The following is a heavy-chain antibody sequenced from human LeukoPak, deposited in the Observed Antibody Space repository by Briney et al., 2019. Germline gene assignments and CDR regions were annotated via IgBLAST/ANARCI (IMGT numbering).Heavy chain of an antibody. CDR3: ASLSAVAGTVVDY. CDR1: GYTFTGYY. D-gene: IGHD6-19*01. CDR2: INPNSGGT. V-gene: IGHV1-2*02. Sequence: ASVKVSCKASGYTFTGYYMHWVRQAPGQGLEWMGWINPNSGGTNYAQKFQGRVTMTRDTSISTAYMELSRLRSEDTAVYYCASLSAVAGTVVDYWGQGTLVTVSS. J-gene: IGHJ4*02.